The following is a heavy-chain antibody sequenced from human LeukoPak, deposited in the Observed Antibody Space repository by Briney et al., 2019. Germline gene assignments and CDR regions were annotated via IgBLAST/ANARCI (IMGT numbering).Heavy chain of an antibody. D-gene: IGHD4-17*01. CDR3: AKDWDYGDYGTDY. J-gene: IGHJ4*02. Sequence: GGSLRLSCAASGFTVSSNYMSWVRQAPGKGLEWVSAISGSGGSTYYADSVKGRFTISRDNSKNTLYLQMNSLRAEDTAVYYCAKDWDYGDYGTDYWGQGTLVTVSS. V-gene: IGHV3-23*01. CDR1: GFTVSSNY. CDR2: ISGSGGST.